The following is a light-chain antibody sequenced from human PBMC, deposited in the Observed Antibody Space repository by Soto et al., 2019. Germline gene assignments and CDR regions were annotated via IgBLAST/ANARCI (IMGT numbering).Light chain of an antibody. J-gene: IGLJ1*01. CDR2: EVN. CDR3: SSFTTSDTYV. CDR1: SGDIGSYNR. Sequence: QSALTQPPSVSGSPGQSVTISCTGTSGDIGSYNRVSWYQQPPGAAPKLMICEVNNRPSGVPERFSGSKSGNTASLTIFGLQAEDEADYYCSSFTTSDTYVFGTGTKLTVL. V-gene: IGLV2-18*02.